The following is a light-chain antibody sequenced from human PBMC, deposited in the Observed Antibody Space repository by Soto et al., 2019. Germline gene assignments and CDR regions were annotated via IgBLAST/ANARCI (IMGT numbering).Light chain of an antibody. V-gene: IGKV1-17*01. J-gene: IGKJ5*01. CDR2: AAS. Sequence: IQMTQSPSSLSASVGDRVAISYRASQDIRNTLAWYQQKPGEAPKLLIFAASTLQSGVPSRFSGSGSGTEFTLTISSLQPEDFATYYCQQLNSYPITFGQGTRLEIK. CDR1: QDIRNT. CDR3: QQLNSYPIT.